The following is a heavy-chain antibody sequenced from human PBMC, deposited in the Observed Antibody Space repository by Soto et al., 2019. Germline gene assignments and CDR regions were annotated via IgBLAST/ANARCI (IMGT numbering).Heavy chain of an antibody. CDR3: VRLGGSSEIAY. D-gene: IGHD6-13*01. CDR1: GFTFSSLW. V-gene: IGHV3-74*01. CDR2: IDTEGIGT. J-gene: IGHJ4*02. Sequence: EVQLVESGGGLVQPGGSLGLSCAASGFTFSSLWMHWVRQVPGKGLVWIARIDTEGIGTSYADSVKGRFTVSRDNAKNTLYLQMNSLTAEDTAVYYCVRLGGSSEIAYWGQGTPVTVS.